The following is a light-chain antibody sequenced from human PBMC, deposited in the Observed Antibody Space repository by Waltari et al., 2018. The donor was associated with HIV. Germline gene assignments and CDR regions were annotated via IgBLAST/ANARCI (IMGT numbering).Light chain of an antibody. V-gene: IGKV1-39*01. J-gene: IGKJ2*01. CDR3: QQSYGMPYT. CDR1: ESINTY. Sequence: DIQVAQSPSSLSASVVDKVTITCRASESINTYLNWYQQKPGKPPNLLLSAASSLQSGVPSRFRGSGSGTYFTLTITNVQAEDFATYYCQQSYGMPYTFGQGTNLEI. CDR2: AAS.